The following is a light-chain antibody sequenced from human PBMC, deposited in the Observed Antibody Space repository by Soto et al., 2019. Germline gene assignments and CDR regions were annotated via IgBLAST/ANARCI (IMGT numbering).Light chain of an antibody. CDR1: QRISNW. V-gene: IGKV1-5*03. CDR2: KAS. CDR3: QQYNSYSYT. Sequence: DIQMTQSPSTLSASVGDRVTITCRASQRISNWLAWYQQKPGKAPKVMIYKASSLESGVPSRYSGSGSGTEFTLTISSLQPDDFATYYCQQYNSYSYTFGQGTKLEIK. J-gene: IGKJ2*01.